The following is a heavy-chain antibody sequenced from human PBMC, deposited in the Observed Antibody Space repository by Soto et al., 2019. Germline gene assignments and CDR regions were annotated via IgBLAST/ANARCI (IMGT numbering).Heavy chain of an antibody. D-gene: IGHD2-15*01. Sequence: QVQLVQSGAELKKPGSSVKVSCKASGGTFSNYAITWVRQAPGQGLEWLGRIIPIFGTTDYAQKFQGRVTINADESTTTAYMELSSLRSDDTAVYYCAKDGGREGYFVHWFDPWGQGTLVTVSS. CDR2: IIPIFGTT. CDR1: GGTFSNYA. CDR3: AKDGGREGYFVHWFDP. V-gene: IGHV1-69*15. J-gene: IGHJ5*02.